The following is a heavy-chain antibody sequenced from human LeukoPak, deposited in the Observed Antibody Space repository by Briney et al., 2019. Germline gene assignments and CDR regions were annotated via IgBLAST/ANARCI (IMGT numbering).Heavy chain of an antibody. Sequence: SETLSLTCAVSGGSISTGNWWSWVRQSPDKGLEWIGEIYHSGSSNYNPSLKSRVTMSIDNSKHRFSLSLTSVTAADTAVYYCARHLRYFDWLPHRGVDYWGQGTLVTVSS. V-gene: IGHV4-4*02. CDR2: IYHSGSS. CDR3: ARHLRYFDWLPHRGVDY. J-gene: IGHJ4*02. CDR1: GGSISTGNW. D-gene: IGHD3-9*01.